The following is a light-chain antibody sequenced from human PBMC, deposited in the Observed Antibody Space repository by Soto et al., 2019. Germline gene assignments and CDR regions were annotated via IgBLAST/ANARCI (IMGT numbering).Light chain of an antibody. V-gene: IGKV1-27*01. CDR2: AAS. CDR3: QKYNSAPSIT. Sequence: DIQMTQSPSSLSASVGDRDTITCRASQGIRNYLAWYQQKPGKVPKLLIYAASTLQSGVPSRFSGSGSGTDFTLIISSLQPEDVATYYCQKYNSAPSITFGPGTKVNIK. J-gene: IGKJ3*01. CDR1: QGIRNY.